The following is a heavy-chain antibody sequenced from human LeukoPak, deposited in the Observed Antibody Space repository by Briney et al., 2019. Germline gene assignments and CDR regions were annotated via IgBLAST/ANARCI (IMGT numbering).Heavy chain of an antibody. Sequence: GGSLGLSCAASGFTFSSYAMSWVRQAPGKGLEWVAAISGSGGNTYYSDSVKGRFTISRDNSMNTLFLQMNSLRAEDTAVYYCQKDNSIVTIACFDYWGQGTLVTVSS. CDR3: QKDNSIVTIACFDY. CDR1: GFTFSSYA. J-gene: IGHJ4*02. D-gene: IGHD5-24*01. V-gene: IGHV3-23*01. CDR2: ISGSGGNT.